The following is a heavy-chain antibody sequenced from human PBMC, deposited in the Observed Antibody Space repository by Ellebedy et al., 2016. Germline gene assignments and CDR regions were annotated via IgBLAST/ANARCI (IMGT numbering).Heavy chain of an antibody. CDR2: INHSGST. D-gene: IGHD4-11*01. V-gene: IGHV4-34*01. J-gene: IGHJ6*03. CDR1: GGSFSGYY. CDR3: ATSSVSTTVYYYYYMDV. Sequence: SETLSLTXAVYGGSFSGYYWSWIRQPPGKGLEWIGEINHSGSTNYNPSLKSRVTISVDTSKNQFSLKLSSVTAADTAVYYCATSSVSTTVYYYYYMDVWGKGTTVTVSS.